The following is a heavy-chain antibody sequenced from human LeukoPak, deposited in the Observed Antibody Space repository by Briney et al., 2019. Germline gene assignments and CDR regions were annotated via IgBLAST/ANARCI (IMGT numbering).Heavy chain of an antibody. CDR1: GGTFSSYA. D-gene: IGHD4-23*01. Sequence: SVKVSCKAAGGTFSSYAISWVRHAPRPGLEWMGRIIPIFGTANYSQKFQSRVTITTDESTSTAYMELSSLRSEETAVYYCAGEDYGGNSAFDYWGQGTLVTVSS. CDR2: IIPIFGTA. J-gene: IGHJ4*02. CDR3: AGEDYGGNSAFDY. V-gene: IGHV1-69*05.